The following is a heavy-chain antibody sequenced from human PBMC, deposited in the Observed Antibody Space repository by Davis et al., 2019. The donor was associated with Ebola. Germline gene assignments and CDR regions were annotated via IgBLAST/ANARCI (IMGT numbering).Heavy chain of an antibody. CDR1: GSTFSSYT. Sequence: SVKVSCKASGSTFSSYTISWVRQAPGQGLEWMGRIIPILGIANYAQKLQGRVTMTTDTSTSTAYMELRSLRSDDTAVYYCARDVSIWFGEMGYYYGMDVWGKGTTVTVSS. D-gene: IGHD3-10*01. J-gene: IGHJ6*04. CDR2: IIPILGIA. CDR3: ARDVSIWFGEMGYYYGMDV. V-gene: IGHV1-69*04.